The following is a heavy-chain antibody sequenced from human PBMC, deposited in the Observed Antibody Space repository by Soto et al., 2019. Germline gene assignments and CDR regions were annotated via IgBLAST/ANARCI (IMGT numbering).Heavy chain of an antibody. J-gene: IGHJ5*02. CDR1: GFTFSSYS. CDR2: ISSSSSYI. CDR3: SRDRPRYYYASSGYDLWFDP. D-gene: IGHD3-22*01. V-gene: IGHV3-21*01. Sequence: EVQLVESGGGLVKPGGSLRLSCAASGFTFSSYSMNWVRQAPGKGLEWVSSISSSSSYIYYADSVKGRFTISRDNAKNSLYLQMNSLRAEDTAVYYCSRDRPRYYYASSGYDLWFDPWGQGTLVTVSS.